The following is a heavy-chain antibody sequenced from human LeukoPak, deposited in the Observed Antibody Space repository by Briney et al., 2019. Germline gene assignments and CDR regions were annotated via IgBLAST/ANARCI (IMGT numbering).Heavy chain of an antibody. Sequence: ASVKVSCKASGYTFTSYAMNWVRQAPGQGLEWMGWINTNAGNPMYAQGFTGRFVFSLDTSVSTAYLQISSLKAEDTAVYYCARLSAHSGSHHDYWGQGTLVTVSS. J-gene: IGHJ4*02. V-gene: IGHV7-4-1*02. CDR3: ARLSAHSGSHHDY. CDR2: INTNAGNP. D-gene: IGHD1-26*01. CDR1: GYTFTSYA.